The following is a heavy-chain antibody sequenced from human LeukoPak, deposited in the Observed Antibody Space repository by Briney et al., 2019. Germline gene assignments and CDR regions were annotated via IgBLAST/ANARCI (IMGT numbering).Heavy chain of an antibody. CDR1: GFTFSSYS. Sequence: GGSLRLSCAASGFTFSSYSMNWVRQAPGKGLEWVSYISSTSSIVYYTDSVKGRFTISRDNAKNTLYLQMNSLRAEDMAVYYCVRDGVGAPPFDYWGQGALVTVSS. CDR2: ISSTSSIV. V-gene: IGHV3-48*01. CDR3: VRDGVGAPPFDY. J-gene: IGHJ4*02. D-gene: IGHD1-26*01.